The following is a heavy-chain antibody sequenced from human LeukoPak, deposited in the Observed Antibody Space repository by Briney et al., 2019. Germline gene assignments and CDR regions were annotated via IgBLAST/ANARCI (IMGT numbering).Heavy chain of an antibody. CDR2: IYTSGST. J-gene: IGHJ6*03. CDR3: ARDKRVAVAGTYIYYYYMDV. CDR1: GGSISIYY. V-gene: IGHV4-4*07. D-gene: IGHD6-19*01. Sequence: RASETLSLTCSVSGGSISIYYWSWIRQPAGKGLEWIGHIYTSGSTNYNPSLKSRVTMSVDTSKNQFSLKLSSVTAADTAVYYCARDKRVAVAGTYIYYYYMDVWGNGTTVTISS.